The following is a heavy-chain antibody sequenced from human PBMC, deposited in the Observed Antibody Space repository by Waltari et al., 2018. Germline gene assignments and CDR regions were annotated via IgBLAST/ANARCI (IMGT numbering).Heavy chain of an antibody. CDR1: GFTFSASV. J-gene: IGHJ4*02. Sequence: EVQLVASGGGLVHPWRSLQLSCAASGFTFSASVMHWVRQASGKGLEWVGRIRGKPYNYATAHAASVKGRFAISRDDSKNTTYLQMNNLKTEDTAVYYCTSLSSGPFGYWGQGTLVTVSS. CDR2: IRGKPYNYAT. V-gene: IGHV3-73*01. D-gene: IGHD6-19*01. CDR3: TSLSSGPFGY.